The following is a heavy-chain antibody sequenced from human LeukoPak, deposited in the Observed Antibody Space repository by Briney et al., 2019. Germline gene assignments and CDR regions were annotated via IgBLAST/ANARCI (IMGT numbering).Heavy chain of an antibody. CDR1: GYSISSGYY. J-gene: IGHJ4*02. D-gene: IGHD6-13*01. CDR2: IYHSGST. Sequence: SETLSLTCTVSGYSISSGYYWGWIRQPPGKGLEWIGSIYHSGSTYYNPSLKSRVTISVDTSKNQFSLKLSSVTAADTAVYYCARDVSGGDSSSDYWGQGTLVTVSS. CDR3: ARDVSGGDSSSDY. V-gene: IGHV4-38-2*02.